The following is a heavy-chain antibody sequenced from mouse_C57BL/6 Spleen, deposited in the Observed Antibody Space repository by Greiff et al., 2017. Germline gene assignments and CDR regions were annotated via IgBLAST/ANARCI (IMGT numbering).Heavy chain of an antibody. J-gene: IGHJ3*01. Sequence: EVQLQQSGPELVKPGASVKISCKASGYTFTDYYMNWVKQSHGKSLEWIGDINPNNGGTSYNQKFKGKATLTVDKSSSTAYMELRSLTSEDSAVYYCPRPYYYVPFAYWGQGTLVTVSA. CDR1: GYTFTDYY. CDR3: PRPYYYVPFAY. V-gene: IGHV1-26*01. CDR2: INPNNGGT. D-gene: IGHD1-1*01.